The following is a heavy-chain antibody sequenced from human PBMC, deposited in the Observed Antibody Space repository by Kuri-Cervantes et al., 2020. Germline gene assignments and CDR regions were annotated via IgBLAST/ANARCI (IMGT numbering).Heavy chain of an antibody. CDR3: ARDPDYYYYMDV. CDR1: GYTFTSYA. CDR2: INAGNGYT. J-gene: IGHJ6*03. V-gene: IGHV1-3*01. Sequence: ASVKVSCKASGYTFTSYAMHWVRQAPGQRLEWVGWINAGNGYTKYSQKFQGRVTITRDTSASTAYMELSSLRSEDTAVYYCARDPDYYYYMDVWGKGTTVTVSS.